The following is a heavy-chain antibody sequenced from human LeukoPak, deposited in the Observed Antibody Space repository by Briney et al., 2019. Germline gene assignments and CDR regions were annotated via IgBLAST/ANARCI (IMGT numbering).Heavy chain of an antibody. V-gene: IGHV5-51*01. CDR2: IYPGDSDT. D-gene: IGHD5-18*01. Sequence: PGESLKISCKGSGFSFTSHWIGWVRQMPGKGLEWMGIIYPGDSDTRYSPSFQGQVTISADTSINTAYLQWSRLEASDTAVYYCTRRPVDTAIQGLDCWGQGTLVTVSS. J-gene: IGHJ4*02. CDR1: GFSFTSHW. CDR3: TRRPVDTAIQGLDC.